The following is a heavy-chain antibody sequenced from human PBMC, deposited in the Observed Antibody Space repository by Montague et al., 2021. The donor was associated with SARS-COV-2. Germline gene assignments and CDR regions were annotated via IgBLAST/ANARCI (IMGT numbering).Heavy chain of an antibody. V-gene: IGHV3-53*04. D-gene: IGHD1-26*01. CDR3: ARVNNYYAASPLDY. CDR2: IYSGGST. CDR1: GFTVRHNY. J-gene: IGHJ4*02. Sequence: SRRLSCAASGFTVRHNYMSWVRQAPGKGLEWVSIIYSGGSTYYADSVKGRFTISRHNSDNTLYLQMNSLSADDTAVYYCARVNNYYAASPLDYWGQGTLVTVSS.